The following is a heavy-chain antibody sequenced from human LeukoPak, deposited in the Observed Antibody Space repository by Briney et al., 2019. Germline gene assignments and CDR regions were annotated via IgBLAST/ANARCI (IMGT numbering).Heavy chain of an antibody. Sequence: SETLSLTRTVSGGSISNFYWSWIRQPPGKGLEWIGYIYYSGTTNYNPSLKSRVTMSVDTSKNQFSLKLSPVTAADTAVYYCAREDPQTTVPEGMDVWGQGTTVTVSS. D-gene: IGHD4-17*01. CDR1: GGSISNFY. CDR2: IYYSGTT. J-gene: IGHJ6*02. V-gene: IGHV4-59*01. CDR3: AREDPQTTVPEGMDV.